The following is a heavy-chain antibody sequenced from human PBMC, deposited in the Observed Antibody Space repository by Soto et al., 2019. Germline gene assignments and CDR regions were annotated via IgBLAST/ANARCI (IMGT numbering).Heavy chain of an antibody. CDR2: IYSGGST. V-gene: IGHV3-66*01. CDR3: AREYCTNGVCSATEYYYYGMDV. Sequence: GGSLILSCASSGFTVCSNYMSWVRQAPGKGLEWVSVIYSGGSTYYADSVKGRYTISRDNSKNTLYLQMNSLRDEDTAVYYCAREYCTNGVCSATEYYYYGMDVWGQGTTVTVSS. J-gene: IGHJ6*02. D-gene: IGHD2-8*01. CDR1: GFTVCSNY.